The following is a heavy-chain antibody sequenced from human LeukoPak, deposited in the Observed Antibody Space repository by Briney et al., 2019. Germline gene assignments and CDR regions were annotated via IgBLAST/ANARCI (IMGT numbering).Heavy chain of an antibody. V-gene: IGHV4-4*07. CDR3: ARGDSTNQDGDYYGLDV. Sequence: PSETLSLTRTVSGGSISGYYWSWIRQSAGKELEWIGRIYSSGTTNYNPSLKSRATMSVDTSKNHFSLNLNSVTAADTAVYYCARGDSTNQDGDYYGLDVWGQGTTVTVSS. J-gene: IGHJ6*02. CDR2: IYSSGTT. CDR1: GGSISGYY. D-gene: IGHD5/OR15-5a*01.